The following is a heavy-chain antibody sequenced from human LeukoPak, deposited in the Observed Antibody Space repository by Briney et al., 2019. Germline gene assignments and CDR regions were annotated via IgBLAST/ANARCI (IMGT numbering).Heavy chain of an antibody. J-gene: IGHJ3*02. CDR3: ARGGDAFDI. CDR2: VKYDGINK. CDR1: GFTFSNYG. V-gene: IGHV3-33*05. D-gene: IGHD5-12*01. Sequence: GRSLRLSCAASGFTFSNYGMHWVRQAPGKGLEWVALVKYDGINKYYADSVKGRFTISRDNSKNTLYLQMNSLRAEDTAVYYCARGGDAFDIWGQGTMVTVSS.